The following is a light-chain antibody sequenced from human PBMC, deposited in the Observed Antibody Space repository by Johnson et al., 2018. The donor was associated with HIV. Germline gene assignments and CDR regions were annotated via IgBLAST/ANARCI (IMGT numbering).Light chain of an antibody. CDR3: GTWDSSLSAVP. CDR2: DNN. J-gene: IGLJ1*01. Sequence: QSVLTQPPSVSAAPGQKVTISCSGSSSNIGNNYVSWYQQLSGTAPKLLIYDNNKRPSGIPDRFSGSKSGTSATLGITGLQTGDEADYYCGTWDSSLSAVPFGTGTKVTVL. CDR1: SSNIGNNY. V-gene: IGLV1-51*01.